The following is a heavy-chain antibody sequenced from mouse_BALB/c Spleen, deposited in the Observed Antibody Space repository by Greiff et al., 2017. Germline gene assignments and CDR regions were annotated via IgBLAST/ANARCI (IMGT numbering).Heavy chain of an antibody. CDR2: IDPANGNT. CDR3: VCDSNYYYAMDY. CDR1: GFNFNDYY. J-gene: IGHJ4*01. Sequence: EVQLQQSGAELVKPGASVKLSCTASGFNFNDYYMNWVKQRPEQGLEWIGRIDPANGNTKYDQKFQGKATLTADTSSNTAYLQLSSLTSEDTAVCYCVCDSNYYYAMDYWGQGNS. V-gene: IGHV14-3*02. D-gene: IGHD2-5*01.